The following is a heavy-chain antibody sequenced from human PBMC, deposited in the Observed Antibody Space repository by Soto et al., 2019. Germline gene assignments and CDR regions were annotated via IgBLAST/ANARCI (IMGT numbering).Heavy chain of an antibody. CDR2: IIPMFGSP. Sequence: QVQLVQSGAEVKKAGSSVKVSCKTSGGTLSTNAISWVRQAPGQGLEWMGAIIPMFGSPKYAQKFQGGVTITADNPTSTIYMEMISLTSADTAVYYCARGGFVAGLYNALDAWGQGTTVAVSS. CDR3: ARGGFVAGLYNALDA. D-gene: IGHD6-19*01. J-gene: IGHJ6*02. V-gene: IGHV1-69*06. CDR1: GGTLSTNA.